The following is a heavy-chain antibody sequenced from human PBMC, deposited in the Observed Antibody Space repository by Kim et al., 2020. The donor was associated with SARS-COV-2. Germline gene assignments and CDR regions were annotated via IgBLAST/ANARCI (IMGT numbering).Heavy chain of an antibody. CDR1: GGSVSNTHW. CDR3: ARDQGGHTYGYDY. CDR2: IYHRRSTSP. J-gene: IGHJ4*02. V-gene: IGHV4-4*02. Sequence: SETLSLTCTVYGGSVSNTHWWSWVRQSPGKGLEWIGEIYHRRSTSPNYNPSLKSRVTISVDTFTNQFSLNLRSVTAADTAVYYCARDQGGHTYGYDYWGQGSLVTVSS. D-gene: IGHD5-18*01.